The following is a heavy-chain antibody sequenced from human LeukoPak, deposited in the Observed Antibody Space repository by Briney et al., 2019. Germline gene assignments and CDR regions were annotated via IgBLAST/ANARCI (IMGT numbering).Heavy chain of an antibody. CDR1: GGSISSGGYY. J-gene: IGHJ4*02. Sequence: SETLSLTCTVSGGSISSGGYYWSWIRQHPGKGLEWNGYIYYSGSTYYNPSLKSRVTISVDTSKNQFSLKLSSVTAADTAVYYCARDASGYYDCWGQGTLVTVPS. CDR2: IYYSGST. D-gene: IGHD3-22*01. CDR3: ARDASGYYDC. V-gene: IGHV4-31*03.